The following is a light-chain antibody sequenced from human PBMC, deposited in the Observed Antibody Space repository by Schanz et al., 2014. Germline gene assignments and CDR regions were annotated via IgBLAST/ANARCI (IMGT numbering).Light chain of an antibody. CDR1: SSNIGNNY. CDR2: DND. Sequence: QSVLTQPPSVSAAPGQKVTISCSGSSSNIGNNYVSWYQQLPGAAPKLLIYDNDNRPSGIPDRFSGSKSGTSATLGITGLQTGDEADYYCGTWDNSLGGNWVFGGGTKLTVL. J-gene: IGLJ3*02. V-gene: IGLV1-51*01. CDR3: GTWDNSLGGNWV.